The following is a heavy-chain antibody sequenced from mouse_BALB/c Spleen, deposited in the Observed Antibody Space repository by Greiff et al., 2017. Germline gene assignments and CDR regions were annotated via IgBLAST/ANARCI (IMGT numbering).Heavy chain of an antibody. D-gene: IGHD2-14*01. Sequence: EVQVVESGGGLVQPGGSLKLSCAASGFTFSSYGMSWVRQTPDKRLELVATINSNGGSTYYPDSVKGRFTISRDNAKNTLYLQMSSLKSEDTAMYYCARDRVRDAMDYWGQGTSVTVSS. CDR3: ARDRVRDAMDY. CDR2: INSNGGST. J-gene: IGHJ4*01. V-gene: IGHV5-6-3*01. CDR1: GFTFSSYG.